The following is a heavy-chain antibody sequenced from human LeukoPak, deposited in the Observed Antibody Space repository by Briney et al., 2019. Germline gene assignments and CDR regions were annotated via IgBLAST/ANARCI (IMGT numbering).Heavy chain of an antibody. CDR2: ISSSSSYI. CDR1: GFTFSSYG. V-gene: IGHV3-21*01. Sequence: GGSLRLSCAASGFTFSSYGMHWVRQAPGKGLEWVSSISSSSSYIYYADSVKGRFTISRDNAKNSLYLQMNSLRAEDTAVYYCARDDYGDYIDYWGQGTLVTVSS. J-gene: IGHJ4*02. D-gene: IGHD4-17*01. CDR3: ARDDYGDYIDY.